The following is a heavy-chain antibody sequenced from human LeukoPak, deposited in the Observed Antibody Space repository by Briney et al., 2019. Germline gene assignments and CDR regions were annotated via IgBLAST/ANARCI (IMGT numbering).Heavy chain of an antibody. CDR1: GGSISSSSYY. Sequence: SETLSLTCTVSGGSISSSSYYWGWIRQPPGKGLEWIGYIYYSGSTYYNPSLKSRVTISVDTSKNQFSLKLSSVTAADTAVYYCARAHGTYYFDYWGQGTLVTVSS. V-gene: IGHV4-30-4*08. CDR2: IYYSGST. J-gene: IGHJ4*02. D-gene: IGHD6-13*01. CDR3: ARAHGTYYFDY.